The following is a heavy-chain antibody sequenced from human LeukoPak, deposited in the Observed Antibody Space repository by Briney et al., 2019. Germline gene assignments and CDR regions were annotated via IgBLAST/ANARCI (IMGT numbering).Heavy chain of an antibody. Sequence: SETLSLTCAVYGGSFSGYYWSWIRQPSGKALEWIGEINHSGSTNYNPSLKSRVTISVDTSKNQFSLKLSSVTAADTAVYYCARKSRGYCSSTSCQYYFDYWGQGTLVTVSS. CDR1: GGSFSGYY. D-gene: IGHD2-2*01. J-gene: IGHJ4*02. CDR2: INHSGST. V-gene: IGHV4-34*01. CDR3: ARKSRGYCSSTSCQYYFDY.